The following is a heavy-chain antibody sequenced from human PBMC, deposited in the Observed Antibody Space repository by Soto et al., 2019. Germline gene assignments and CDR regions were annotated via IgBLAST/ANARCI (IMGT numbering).Heavy chain of an antibody. CDR2: ISSGSSYI. CDR1: GFTFISYS. Sequence: EVQLVESGGGLVKPGGSLRLSCAASGFTFISYSMNWVRQAPGEGLEWVSSISSGSSYISYADSVKGRFTISRDNAKNSLYLQMNSLRAEDTAVYYCARDHDSSTYYRRFDYWGQGTLLTVSS. V-gene: IGHV3-21*01. CDR3: ARDHDSSTYYRRFDY. D-gene: IGHD3-22*01. J-gene: IGHJ4*02.